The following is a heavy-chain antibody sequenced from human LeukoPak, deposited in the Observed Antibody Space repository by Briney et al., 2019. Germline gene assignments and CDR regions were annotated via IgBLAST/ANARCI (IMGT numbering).Heavy chain of an antibody. Sequence: SETLSLTCAVYGGSFSGYYWSWIRQPPGKGLEWIGEINHSGSTNSNPSLKSRVTISLDTSKNQFSLKLSSVTAADTAVYYCARHTWTGSTYYYYMDVWSKGTTVTVSS. V-gene: IGHV4-34*01. CDR2: INHSGST. CDR3: ARHTWTGSTYYYYMDV. J-gene: IGHJ6*03. D-gene: IGHD1-7*01. CDR1: GGSFSGYY.